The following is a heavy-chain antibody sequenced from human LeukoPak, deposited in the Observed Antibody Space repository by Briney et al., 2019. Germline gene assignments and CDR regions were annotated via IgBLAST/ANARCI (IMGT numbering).Heavy chain of an antibody. CDR1: GYSISSGYY. CDR2: IYHSGST. V-gene: IGHV4-38-2*02. J-gene: IGHJ6*03. CDR3: ARGTYGSGKFSYYYYMDV. D-gene: IGHD3-10*01. Sequence: PSETLSLTCTVSGYSISSGYYWGWIRQPPGKGLEWIGSIYHSGSTYYNPSLKSRVTISVDTSKNQFSLKLSSVTAADTAVYYCARGTYGSGKFSYYYYMDVWGKGTTVTISS.